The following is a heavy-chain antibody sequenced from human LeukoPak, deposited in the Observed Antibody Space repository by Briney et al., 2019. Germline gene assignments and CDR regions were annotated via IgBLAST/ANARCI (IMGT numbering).Heavy chain of an antibody. J-gene: IGHJ4*02. V-gene: IGHV4-34*01. CDR3: ARENVDYGSGSIDY. D-gene: IGHD3-10*01. CDR2: INHSGST. CDR1: GGSFSGYY. Sequence: SETLSLTCAVYGGSFSGYYWSWIRQPPGKGLEWIGEINHSGSTNYNPSLKSRVTISVDTSKNQFSLKLSSVTAADTAVYYCARENVDYGSGSIDYWGQGTLVTVSS.